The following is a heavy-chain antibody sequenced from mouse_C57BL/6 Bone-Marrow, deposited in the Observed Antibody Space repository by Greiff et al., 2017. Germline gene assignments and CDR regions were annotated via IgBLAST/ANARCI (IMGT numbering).Heavy chain of an antibody. CDR3: AREGYGPFDY. CDR2: IDPSDSYT. Sequence: QVQLQQPGAELVKPGASVKLSCKASGYTFTSYWMQWVKQRPGQGLEWIGEIDPSDSYTNYNQKFKGKATLTVDTSSSTAYMQLSSLTSEDSAVYYCAREGYGPFDYWGQGTTRTVSS. D-gene: IGHD2-10*02. V-gene: IGHV1-50*01. CDR1: GYTFTSYW. J-gene: IGHJ2*01.